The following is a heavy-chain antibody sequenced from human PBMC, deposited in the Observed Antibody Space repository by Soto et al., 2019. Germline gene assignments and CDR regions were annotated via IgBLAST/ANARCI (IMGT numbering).Heavy chain of an antibody. CDR3: ARASSSGWYAFDY. CDR1: GGSISSGGYY. Sequence: SETLSLTCTVSGGSISSGGYYWSWIRQHPGKGLEWIGYIYYSGSTYYNPSLKSRVTISVDTSKNQFSLKLSSVTAADTAVYYCARASSSGWYAFDYWGQGTLVTAPQ. V-gene: IGHV4-31*03. D-gene: IGHD6-19*01. J-gene: IGHJ4*02. CDR2: IYYSGST.